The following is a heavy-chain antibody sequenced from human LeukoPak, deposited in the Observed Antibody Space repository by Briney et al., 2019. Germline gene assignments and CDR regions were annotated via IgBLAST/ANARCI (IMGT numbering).Heavy chain of an antibody. CDR3: ARDKEEQWLAAGFDD. D-gene: IGHD6-19*01. CDR1: GFTFDDYA. Sequence: PGGSLRLSCAASGFTFDDYAMHWVRQAPGKGLEWVSFITWNGGSTGYADSVKGRFTISRDNAKNSLYLQMNTLRAEDTALYYCARDKEEQWLAAGFDDWGQGTLVTVS. CDR2: ITWNGGST. V-gene: IGHV3-20*04. J-gene: IGHJ4*02.